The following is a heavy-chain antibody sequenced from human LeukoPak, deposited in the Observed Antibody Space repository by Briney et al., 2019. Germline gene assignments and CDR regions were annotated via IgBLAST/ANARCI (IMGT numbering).Heavy chain of an antibody. D-gene: IGHD3-10*01. CDR3: ATSSGSYYNLYYYYGMDV. V-gene: IGHV1-24*01. CDR1: GYTLTELS. CDR2: FDPEDGET. J-gene: IGHJ6*04. Sequence: ASVKVSFTVSGYTLTELSMHWVRQAPGKGLGWMGGFDPEDGETIYAQKFQGRVTITEDTSTDTAYMELSRLRSADTAVYYCATSSGSYYNLYYYYGMDVWGKGTTVTVSS.